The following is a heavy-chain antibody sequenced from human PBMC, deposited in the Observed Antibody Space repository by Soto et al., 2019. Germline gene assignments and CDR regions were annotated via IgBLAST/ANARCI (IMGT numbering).Heavy chain of an antibody. V-gene: IGHV3-64*04. CDR1: GVTFSSYS. J-gene: IGHJ3*02. Sequence: GGPLRRSCSASGVTFSSYSMHWVRQAPGKGLECVSAISTNGGNTYYADSVKGRFSVSIDHSKNTVHLQMNSLRADDTAVYYCAKDRTMARGIRAFDIWGQGTTVTVSS. CDR2: ISTNGGNT. D-gene: IGHD3-10*01. CDR3: AKDRTMARGIRAFDI.